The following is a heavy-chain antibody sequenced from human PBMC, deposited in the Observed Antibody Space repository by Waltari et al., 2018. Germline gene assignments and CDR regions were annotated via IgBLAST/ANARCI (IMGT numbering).Heavy chain of an antibody. V-gene: IGHV3-23*04. D-gene: IGHD4-17*01. Sequence: EVLLVQSGGGLLQPGESLSLSCPGSRTSRTFENNAMSCIRQAPGKGLEWVSSISGSGFDTYYADSVEGRLTISRDNSKNTLYLQMSSLRVEDTAVYYCAKGIKGHCANAYGDAFDHWGQGALVTVSS. CDR3: AKGIKGHCANAYGDAFDH. CDR2: ISGSGFDT. J-gene: IGHJ4*02. CDR1: RTSRTFENNA.